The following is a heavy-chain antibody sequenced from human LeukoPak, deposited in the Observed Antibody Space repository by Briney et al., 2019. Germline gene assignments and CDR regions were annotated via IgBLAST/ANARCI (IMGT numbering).Heavy chain of an antibody. V-gene: IGHV3-23*01. D-gene: IGHD3-10*01. J-gene: IGHJ4*02. CDR1: GLTFSNYA. CDR3: GKEGVVRSNDY. Sequence: PGGSLRLSCAASGLTFSNYAMSWVRQAPGKGLEWVSAISGSGGTTYYADSVKGRFTISRDNSKNTLYLQMNSLRAEDTAVYYCGKEGVVRSNDYWGQGTLVTVSS. CDR2: ISGSGGTT.